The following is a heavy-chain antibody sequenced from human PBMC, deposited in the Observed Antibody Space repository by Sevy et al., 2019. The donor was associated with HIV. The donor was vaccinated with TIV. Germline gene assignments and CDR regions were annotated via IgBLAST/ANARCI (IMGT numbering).Heavy chain of an antibody. CDR2: MNPNSGNT. CDR1: GYTFTSYD. J-gene: IGHJ4*02. Sequence: ASVKVSCKASGYTFTSYDINWVRQATGQGLEWMGWMNPNSGNTGYAQKFQGRVTMTRNTSIRTAYMELSSLRSEDTAVYYCARGRPRIKAFYFDYWGQGTLVTVSS. V-gene: IGHV1-8*01. CDR3: ARGRPRIKAFYFDY. D-gene: IGHD2-15*01.